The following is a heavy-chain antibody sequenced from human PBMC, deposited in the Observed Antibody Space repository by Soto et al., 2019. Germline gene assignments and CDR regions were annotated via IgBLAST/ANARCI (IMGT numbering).Heavy chain of an antibody. Sequence: QVQLVESGGGVVPPGRSLRLSCAASGFTFSSYAMHWVRQAPGKGLEWVAVISYDGSNKYYADSVKGRFTISRDNSKKTLYLLLYCLSAEDTAVYYCARDWGDFWIGYVYGMDVWGQWTTVTVSS. CDR1: GFTFSSYA. CDR3: ARDWGDFWIGYVYGMDV. V-gene: IGHV3-30-3*01. J-gene: IGHJ6*02. D-gene: IGHD3-3*01. CDR2: ISYDGSNK.